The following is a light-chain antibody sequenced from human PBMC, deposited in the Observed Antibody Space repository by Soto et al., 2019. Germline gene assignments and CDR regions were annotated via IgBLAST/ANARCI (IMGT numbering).Light chain of an antibody. Sequence: VVLTQSPDTLSVSPGERATLSCRTSRGIKSNLAWYQQRPGQAPRLLIYDAATRATAVPARFSGSGSGTEFTLTISSLQSEDFAVYYCQQYNNWPPITFGQGTRLEIK. CDR1: RGIKSN. CDR2: DAA. J-gene: IGKJ5*01. V-gene: IGKV3-15*01. CDR3: QQYNNWPPIT.